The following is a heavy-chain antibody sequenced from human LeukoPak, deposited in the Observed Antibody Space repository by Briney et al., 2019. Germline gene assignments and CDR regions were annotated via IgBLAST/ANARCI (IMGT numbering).Heavy chain of an antibody. J-gene: IGHJ3*02. D-gene: IGHD1-26*01. V-gene: IGHV3-9*03. CDR2: ISWNRGSI. CDR3: AKGVGATTLTKPFDI. CDR1: GFTFDDYA. Sequence: SGGSLRLSCAASGFTFDDYAMHWVRQTPGKGLEWVSGISWNRGSIGYADSVKGRFTISRDNAKNSLYLQMVSLRAEDMALYYCAKGVGATTLTKPFDIWGQGTMVTVSS.